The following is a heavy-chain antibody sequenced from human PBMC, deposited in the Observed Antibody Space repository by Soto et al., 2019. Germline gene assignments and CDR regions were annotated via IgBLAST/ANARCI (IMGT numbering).Heavy chain of an antibody. CDR1: GFSLTTSGVD. V-gene: IGHV2-5*02. J-gene: IGHJ4*02. D-gene: IGHD3-3*01. Sequence: QITLNESGPTVVKPAETLTLTCTFSGFSLTTSGVDVGWIRQSPGKAPEWLALIYWDDDKRYSASLKGRLTLTKDSSKDQVVLTMASVDPADTATYYCAHRILRAVFGLVTATAIYFDSWGQGTPVVVSS. CDR3: AHRILRAVFGLVTATAIYFDS. CDR2: IYWDDDK.